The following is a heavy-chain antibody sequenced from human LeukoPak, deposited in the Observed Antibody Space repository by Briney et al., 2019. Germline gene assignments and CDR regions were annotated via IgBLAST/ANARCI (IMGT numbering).Heavy chain of an antibody. J-gene: IGHJ4*02. CDR2: ISPGDSGT. V-gene: IGHV5-51*01. Sequence: GESLKISCKGSGYSFTNYWIAWVRQMPGKGLEWMGIISPGDSGTRYSPSFQGQVTISADKSISTAYLQWSSLKASDTAMYYCARRIAAAEMIDYWGQGTLVTVSS. CDR1: GYSFTNYW. CDR3: ARRIAAAEMIDY. D-gene: IGHD6-13*01.